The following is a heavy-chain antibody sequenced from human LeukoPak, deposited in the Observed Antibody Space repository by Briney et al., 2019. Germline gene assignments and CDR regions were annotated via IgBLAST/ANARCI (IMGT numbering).Heavy chain of an antibody. V-gene: IGHV3-53*01. CDR3: AKERGSFPRGAFDI. J-gene: IGHJ3*02. CDR1: GFTVSSNY. D-gene: IGHD1-26*01. CDR2: IYSGGST. Sequence: GGSLRLSCAASGFTVSSNYMSWVRQAPGKGLEWVSVIYSGGSTYYADSVKGRFTISRDNSKNTLYLQMNSLRAEDTAVYYCAKERGSFPRGAFDIWGQGTMVTVSS.